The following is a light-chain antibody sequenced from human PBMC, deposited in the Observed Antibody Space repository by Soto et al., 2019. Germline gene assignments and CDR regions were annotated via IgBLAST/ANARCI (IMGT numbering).Light chain of an antibody. CDR2: KAS. V-gene: IGKV2-30*02. J-gene: IGKJ2*01. CDR3: MQGSHWPFT. CDR1: QSLVLSNGNTF. Sequence: DIVMTQSPLSLPVTLGQPASISCRSSQSLVLSNGNTFLNWFHQRPGQSPRRLIYKASNRDSGVPDRFSGSGSGTDFTLKISRVEADDVGVYYCMQGSHWPFTFGQGTKLEIK.